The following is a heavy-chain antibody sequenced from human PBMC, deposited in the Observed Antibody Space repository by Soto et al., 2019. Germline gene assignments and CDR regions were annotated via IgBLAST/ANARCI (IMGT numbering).Heavy chain of an antibody. CDR1: GYSFTTYI. D-gene: IGHD6-25*01. J-gene: IGHJ6*02. V-gene: IGHV1-18*01. CDR3: ARIAAESDFAMDV. CDR2: IAAYNGNP. Sequence: QAQLVQSGAEVKKPGASVKVSCKASGYSFTTYIISWVRQTAGQGLEWMGWIAAYNGNPNYPQNLQGRVTLTLDXXTSTAYMELTSLRSDDTAVYYCARIAAESDFAMDVWGQGTTVTVSS.